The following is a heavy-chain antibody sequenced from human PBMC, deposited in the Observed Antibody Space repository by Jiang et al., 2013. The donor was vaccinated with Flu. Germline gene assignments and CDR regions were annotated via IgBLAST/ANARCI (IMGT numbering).Heavy chain of an antibody. J-gene: IGHJ4*02. CDR1: GFTFGDYA. CDR3: TKGIAAPGPDADY. D-gene: IGHD6-13*01. V-gene: IGHV3-49*04. Sequence: VQLLESGGGLVQPGRSLRLSCTASGFTFGDYAMSWVRQAPGKGLEWVGFIRSKAYGGTTEYAASVKGRFTISRDDSKSIAYLQMNSLKTEDTAVYYCTKGIAAPGPDADYWGQGTLVTVSS. CDR2: IRSKAYGGTT.